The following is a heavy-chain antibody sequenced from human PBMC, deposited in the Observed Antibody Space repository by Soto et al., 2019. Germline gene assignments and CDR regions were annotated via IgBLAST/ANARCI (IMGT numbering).Heavy chain of an antibody. CDR2: ISYDGTNK. CDR3: GRDPKTSGGQHWAFNCFDS. CDR1: GFSFSISP. D-gene: IGHD7-27*01. J-gene: IGHJ5*01. Sequence: QVQLVESGGGVVQPGRSLRLSCAASGFSFSISPMHWVRQAPGKVPEWVALISYDGTNKFYEDSVKGRVTISRDNSKSTLYLQVNSMSPEDAAVYYCGRDPKTSGGQHWAFNCFDSGGQGTMDTFSS. V-gene: IGHV3-30-3*01.